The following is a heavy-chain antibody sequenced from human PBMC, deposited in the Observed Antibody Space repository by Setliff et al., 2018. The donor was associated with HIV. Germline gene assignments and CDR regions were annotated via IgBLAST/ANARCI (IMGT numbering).Heavy chain of an antibody. D-gene: IGHD4-17*01. CDR1: GGSFPAYY. J-gene: IGHJ5*02. CDR3: VRQHDDYAFGP. Sequence: TSETLSLTCAVYGGSFPAYYWNWVRQSPGKGLEWIGEINYNGDTTYNPSLKSRVNMFIDTSKKQFSLKLASVTAADTAVYYCVRQHDDYAFGPWGQGTLVTVSS. V-gene: IGHV4-34*01. CDR2: INYNGDT.